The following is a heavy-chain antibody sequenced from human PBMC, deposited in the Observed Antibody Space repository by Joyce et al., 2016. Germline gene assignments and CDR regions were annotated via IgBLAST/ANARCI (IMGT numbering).Heavy chain of an antibody. D-gene: IGHD1-26*01. CDR2: INSRGSEI. Sequence: EVQMVESGGGLVQPGRSLRFSCAVSGFTFSGYSMNWVRQAPGKGLDWVSYINSRGSEIFYADSVKGRFTISRDNAKNSLHLQMDSLRVEDTAVYYCARYSWWGPLDYWGQGTLVTVAS. CDR3: ARYSWWGPLDY. CDR1: GFTFSGYS. J-gene: IGHJ4*02. V-gene: IGHV3-48*04.